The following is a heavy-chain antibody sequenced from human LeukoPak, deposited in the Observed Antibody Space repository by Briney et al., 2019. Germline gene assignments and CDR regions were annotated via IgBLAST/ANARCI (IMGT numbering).Heavy chain of an antibody. CDR2: ISGSGGST. V-gene: IGHV3-23*01. J-gene: IGHJ4*02. CDR3: ANAYSSSWSSDY. CDR1: GFTFSSYA. D-gene: IGHD6-13*01. Sequence: GGSLRLSCTASGFTFSSYAMSWVRQAPGKGLEWVSAISGSGGSTYYADSVKGRFTISRDNSKNTLYLQMNSLRAEDTAVYYCANAYSSSWSSDYWGQGTLVTVSS.